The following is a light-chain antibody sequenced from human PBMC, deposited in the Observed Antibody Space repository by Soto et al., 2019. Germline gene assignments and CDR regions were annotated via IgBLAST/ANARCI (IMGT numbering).Light chain of an antibody. CDR3: QKYNSAPRT. Sequence: DIQMTQSPSSLSASVGDRVTITCRASQGISKYLAWYQQKPGKVPKLLIYAASTLQSGVPSRFSGSRSGTDFTLTINSLQPEDVATYYCQKYNSAPRTFGQGTKVEIK. J-gene: IGKJ1*01. CDR2: AAS. V-gene: IGKV1-27*01. CDR1: QGISKY.